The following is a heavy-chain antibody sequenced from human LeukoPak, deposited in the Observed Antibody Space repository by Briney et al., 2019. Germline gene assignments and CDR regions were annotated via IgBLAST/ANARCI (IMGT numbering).Heavy chain of an antibody. CDR2: IYYSGSI. CDR3: VVGHNYFDY. CDR1: GGSISSYY. V-gene: IGHV4-59*01. J-gene: IGHJ4*02. D-gene: IGHD2-15*01. Sequence: PSETLSLTCSVSGGSISSYYWSWIRQPPGKGLEWIGYIYYSGSINYNPSLKSRVTISVGTSKNQLSLKLSSVTAADTAVYYCVVGHNYFDYWGQGTLVTVSS.